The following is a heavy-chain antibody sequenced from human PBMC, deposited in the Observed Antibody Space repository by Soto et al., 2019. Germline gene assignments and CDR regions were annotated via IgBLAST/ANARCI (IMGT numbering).Heavy chain of an antibody. J-gene: IGHJ4*02. Sequence: GASVKVSCKTSGYTFTTYGISWVRQAPGQGLEWMGWITTDKGKTTYAQKFQGRVTMTTDTSTSTAYMELRSLRSDDTAVYYCATRSPAFDYXGQGTLVTVSS. CDR1: GYTFTTYG. CDR2: ITTDKGKT. CDR3: ATRSPAFDY. V-gene: IGHV1-18*01.